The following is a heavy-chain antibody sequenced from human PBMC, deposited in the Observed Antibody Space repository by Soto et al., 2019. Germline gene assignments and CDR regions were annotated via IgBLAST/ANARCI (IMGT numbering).Heavy chain of an antibody. V-gene: IGHV1-69*13. CDR3: ARDSRSGPHAGWFDP. Sequence: GASVKVSCKASGGTFISYAISWVRQAPGQGLEWMGGIIPIFGTANYAQKFQGRVTITADESTSTAYMELSSLRSEDTAVYYCARDSRSGPHAGWFDPWGQGTLVTVSS. CDR1: GGTFISYA. D-gene: IGHD6-19*01. J-gene: IGHJ5*02. CDR2: IIPIFGTA.